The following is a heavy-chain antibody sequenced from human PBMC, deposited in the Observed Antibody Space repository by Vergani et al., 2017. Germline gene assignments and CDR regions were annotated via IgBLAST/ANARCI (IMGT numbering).Heavy chain of an antibody. CDR2: ISGSGGSP. D-gene: IGHD6-13*01. J-gene: IGHJ4*02. Sequence: EVQLLESGGGLVQPGGSLRLSCAASGFPFSNYAMSWVRQAPGKGLEWVATISGSGGSPYYADSVKGRFPISRDNSKNTRYLRMNSLRAEDTAVYYCIAALSLDPGDYWGQGSLVTVSS. V-gene: IGHV3-23*01. CDR3: IAALSLDPGDY. CDR1: GFPFSNYA.